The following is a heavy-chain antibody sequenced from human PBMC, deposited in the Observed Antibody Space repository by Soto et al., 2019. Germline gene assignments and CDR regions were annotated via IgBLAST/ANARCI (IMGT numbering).Heavy chain of an antibody. CDR1: GFCFTNFW. CDR3: AKDSWYFDL. V-gene: IGHV3-74*01. J-gene: IGHJ4*02. Sequence: PGGSLRLSCEASGFCFTNFWMHWVRHVPGKGLVWVARIDTSGHITNYAESVKGRFTISRDNAKNTVSLQMNSLRVEDTGVYYCAKDSWYFDLWSQGSQVTVSS. D-gene: IGHD6-13*01. CDR2: IDTSGHIT.